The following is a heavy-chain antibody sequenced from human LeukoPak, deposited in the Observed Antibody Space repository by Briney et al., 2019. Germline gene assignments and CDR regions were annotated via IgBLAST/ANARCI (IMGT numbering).Heavy chain of an antibody. J-gene: IGHJ6*03. CDR2: ISYDGSNK. Sequence: PGRSLRLSCAASGFTFSSYGMHWVRQAPGKGLEWVAVISYDGSNKYYADSVKGRFTISRDNSKNTVYLQMNSLRAEDTAVYYCARVYYGSGSLHYYYYYMDVWGKGTTVTISS. D-gene: IGHD3-10*01. CDR3: ARVYYGSGSLHYYYYYMDV. CDR1: GFTFSSYG. V-gene: IGHV3-30*03.